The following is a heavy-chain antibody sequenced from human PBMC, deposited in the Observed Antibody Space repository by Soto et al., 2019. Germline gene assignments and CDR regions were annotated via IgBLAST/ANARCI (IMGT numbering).Heavy chain of an antibody. Sequence: GASVKVSCKASGYTFTSYAMHWVRQAPGQRLEWMGWINAGNGNTKYSQKFQGRVTITRDTSASTAYMELSSLRSEDTAVYYCASGWTYYDSSGPPNYWGQGTLVTVSS. CDR1: GYTFTSYA. CDR3: ASGWTYYDSSGPPNY. V-gene: IGHV1-3*01. CDR2: INAGNGNT. D-gene: IGHD3-22*01. J-gene: IGHJ4*02.